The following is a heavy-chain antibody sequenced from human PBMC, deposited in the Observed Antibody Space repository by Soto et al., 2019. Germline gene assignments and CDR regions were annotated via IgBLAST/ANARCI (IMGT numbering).Heavy chain of an antibody. V-gene: IGHV1-69*13. D-gene: IGHD3-22*01. CDR2: IIPIFGTA. CDR3: ARGLHYYDSSGYLRGAYYYYGMDV. CDR1: GYTFNTYG. J-gene: IGHJ6*02. Sequence: SVKVSCKTSGYTFNTYGINWVRQAPGQGLEWMGGIIPIFGTANYAQKFQGRVTITADESTSTAYMELSSLRSEDTAVYYCARGLHYYDSSGYLRGAYYYYGMDVWGQGTTVTVSS.